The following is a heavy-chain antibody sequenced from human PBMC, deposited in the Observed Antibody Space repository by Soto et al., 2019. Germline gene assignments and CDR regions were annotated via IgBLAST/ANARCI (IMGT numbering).Heavy chain of an antibody. Sequence: EVQLVESGGGLVKPGGSLRLSCAASGFTFSSYSMNWVRQAPGKGLEWVSSISSSSSYIYYADSVKGRFTISRDNAKNSLYLQMNSLRAEDTAVYYCARGRYCSGGSCYPKPTGWYFDLWGRGTLVTVSS. CDR2: ISSSSSYI. CDR1: GFTFSSYS. J-gene: IGHJ2*01. D-gene: IGHD2-15*01. CDR3: ARGRYCSGGSCYPKPTGWYFDL. V-gene: IGHV3-21*01.